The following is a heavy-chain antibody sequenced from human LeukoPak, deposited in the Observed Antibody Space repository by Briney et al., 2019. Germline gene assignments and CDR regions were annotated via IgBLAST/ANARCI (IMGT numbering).Heavy chain of an antibody. J-gene: IGHJ3*02. CDR1: GFTFSSYA. CDR2: ISYDGSNK. CDR3: AREPVPGYSSGWDDAFDI. D-gene: IGHD6-19*01. V-gene: IGHV3-30-3*01. Sequence: GGSPRLSCAASGFTFSSYAMHWVRQAPGKGLEWVAVISYDGSNKYYADSVKGRFTISRDNSKNTLYLQMNSLRAEDTAVYYCAREPVPGYSSGWDDAFDIWGQGTMVTVSS.